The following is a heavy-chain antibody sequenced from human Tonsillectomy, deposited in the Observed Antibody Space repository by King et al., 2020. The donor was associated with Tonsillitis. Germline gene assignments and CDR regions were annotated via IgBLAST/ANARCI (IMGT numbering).Heavy chain of an antibody. Sequence: VQLQQWGAGLLKPSETLSLTCAVYGGSFSGYYWSWIRQPPGKGLEWIGEIIHSGRTNYNPSLKSRVTISVETSKNQFSLKLSSVTAADTAVYYCARGPVRAAAGTEFDTWGQGTLVTVSS. CDR3: ARGPVRAAAGTEFDT. CDR1: GGSFSGYY. J-gene: IGHJ5*02. D-gene: IGHD6-13*01. CDR2: IIHSGRT. V-gene: IGHV4-34*01.